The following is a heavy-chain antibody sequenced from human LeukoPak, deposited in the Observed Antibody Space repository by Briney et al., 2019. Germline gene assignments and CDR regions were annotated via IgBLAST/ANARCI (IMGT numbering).Heavy chain of an antibody. D-gene: IGHD1-26*01. CDR2: INPNNGGT. J-gene: IGHJ4*02. V-gene: IGHV1-2*06. CDR1: EYTFTGYY. Sequence: ASVKVSCKASEYTFTGYYMHWVRQAPGQGLEWMGRINPNNGGTNYAQKFQGRVTMTGDTSISTAYMELSSLRSDDTAVYYCTRESGSYHGNDFWGQGTPVTVSS. CDR3: TRESGSYHGNDF.